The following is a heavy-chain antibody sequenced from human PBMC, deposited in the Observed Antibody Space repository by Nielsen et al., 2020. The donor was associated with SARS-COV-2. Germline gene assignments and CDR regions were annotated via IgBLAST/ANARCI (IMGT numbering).Heavy chain of an antibody. J-gene: IGHJ4*02. CDR1: GFTFSSYA. CDR3: ASTRSSGRYYDTLSPFDY. V-gene: IGHV3-30-3*01. CDR2: ISYDGSNK. D-gene: IGHD3-9*01. Sequence: GESLKISCAASGFTFSSYAMHWVRQAPGKGLEWVAVISYDGSNKYYADSVKGRFTISRDNSKNTLYLQMNSLRAEDTAVYYCASTRSSGRYYDTLSPFDYWGQGTLVTVSS.